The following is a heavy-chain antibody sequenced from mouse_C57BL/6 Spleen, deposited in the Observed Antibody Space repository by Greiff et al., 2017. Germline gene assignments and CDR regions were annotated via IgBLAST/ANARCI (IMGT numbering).Heavy chain of an antibody. V-gene: IGHV3-6*01. J-gene: IGHJ1*03. Sequence: EVKLMESGPGLVKPSQSLSLTCSVTGYSITSGYYWNWIRQFPGNKLEWMGYISYDGSNNYNPSLKNRISITRDTSKNQCFLKLNSVTTEDTATYYCARGRPWYFDVWGTGTTVTVSS. CDR3: ARGRPWYFDV. CDR1: GYSITSGYY. CDR2: ISYDGSN.